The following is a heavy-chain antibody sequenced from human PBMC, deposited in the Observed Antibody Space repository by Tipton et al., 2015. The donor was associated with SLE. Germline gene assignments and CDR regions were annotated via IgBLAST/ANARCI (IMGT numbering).Heavy chain of an antibody. CDR2: IYGGGST. D-gene: IGHD4/OR15-4a*01. Sequence: SLRFSCAASGFTVSSNYMSWVRQAPGKGLEWVSIIYGGGSTYYADSVKGRFTSSRDNSKNTLYLQMNSLRAEDTAVYYCARARGANYDFDYWGQGTLVTVSS. V-gene: IGHV3-66*02. CDR3: ARARGANYDFDY. CDR1: GFTVSSNY. J-gene: IGHJ4*02.